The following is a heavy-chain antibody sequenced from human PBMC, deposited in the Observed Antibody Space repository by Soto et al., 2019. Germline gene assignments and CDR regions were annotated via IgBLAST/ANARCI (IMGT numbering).Heavy chain of an antibody. Sequence: QVQLVQSGAEVKNPGSSVRVSCRSSGDTFSSYIVNWLRLAPGRGLEWMGRVIPVLTTTDYAQNFRGRVTISADRSTNTVYLDLSSLRSDDTAVYYCARRRYCGYDCYHKHYYGMDVWGQGSLVTVAS. CDR2: VIPVLTTT. D-gene: IGHD2-21*02. J-gene: IGHJ6*02. CDR1: GDTFSSYI. CDR3: ARRRYCGYDCYHKHYYGMDV. V-gene: IGHV1-69*08.